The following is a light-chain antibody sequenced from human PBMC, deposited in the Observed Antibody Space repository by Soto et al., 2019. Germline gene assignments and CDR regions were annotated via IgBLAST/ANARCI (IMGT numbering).Light chain of an antibody. CDR1: QYINTR. CDR3: HQRQSWPRT. V-gene: IGKV3-11*01. CDR2: QTS. Sequence: EIVLTQSPATLSSFPVGRCTLSFRASQYINTRLAWYQHRPGQAPRLLIYQTSIRAAGIPARFSASGTGTDFTLTISDVQPEDFAVYYCHQRQSWPRTFGQGTKVDIK. J-gene: IGKJ1*01.